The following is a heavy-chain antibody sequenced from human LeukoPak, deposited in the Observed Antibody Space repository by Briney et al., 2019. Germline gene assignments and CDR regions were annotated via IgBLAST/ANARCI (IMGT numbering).Heavy chain of an antibody. V-gene: IGHV3-15*04. CDR1: GFIFSNAW. CDR3: TTERGYSSSRMFDY. D-gene: IGHD6-13*01. J-gene: IGHJ4*02. CDR2: IEVKSRGGTT. Sequence: GGSLRLSCAASGFIFSNAWMNWVRQAPGKGLEWVGRIEVKSRGGTTEYAAPVKGRFTISRDDSQDMLYLQMNSLKAEDTAVYYCTTERGYSSSRMFDYWGQGTLVTVSS.